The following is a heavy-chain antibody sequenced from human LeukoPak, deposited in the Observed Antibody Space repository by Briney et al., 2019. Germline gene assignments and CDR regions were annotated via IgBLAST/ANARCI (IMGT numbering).Heavy chain of an antibody. V-gene: IGHV3-23*01. J-gene: IGHJ4*02. CDR2: ISGSGGST. Sequence: GGSLRLSCAASGFTFSSYAMSWVRQAPGKGLEWVSAISGSGGSTYYADSVKGRFTISRDNSKNTLYLQMNSLRVDDTAVYYCVRGSYGWAGTDYWGQGTLVTVSS. CDR1: GFTFSSYA. D-gene: IGHD3-16*01. CDR3: VRGSYGWAGTDY.